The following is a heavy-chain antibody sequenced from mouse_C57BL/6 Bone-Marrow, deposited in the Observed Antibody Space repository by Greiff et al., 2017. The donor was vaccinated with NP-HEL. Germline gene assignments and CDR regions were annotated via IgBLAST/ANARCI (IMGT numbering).Heavy chain of an antibody. CDR1: GFTFSSYA. J-gene: IGHJ2*01. CDR2: ISDGASYT. V-gene: IGHV5-4*03. CDR3: ARGGVPHFDY. Sequence: DVKLVESGGGLVKPGGSLKLSCAASGFTFSSYAMSWVRQTPEKRLEWVATISDGASYTYYPDNVKGRFTISRDNATNNLYLLMSHLKSEDTAMYYCARGGVPHFDYWGQGTTLTVSS.